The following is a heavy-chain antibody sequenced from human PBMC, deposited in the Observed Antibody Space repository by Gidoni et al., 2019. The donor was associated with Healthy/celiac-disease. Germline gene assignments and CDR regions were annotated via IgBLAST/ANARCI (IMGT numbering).Heavy chain of an antibody. CDR3: ARDEGFLL. D-gene: IGHD1-26*01. V-gene: IGHV1-46*01. Sequence: QVHLVQSGAEVKKPGASVTVSCKPSGYTFTNYYIHWVRQAPGQGLEWMGIINPSGGSTSYAQKCQGRVTMTRDTSTTIVYMELSSLRSEDTAVYFCARDEGFLLWGQGTLVTVSS. CDR1: GYTFTNYY. J-gene: IGHJ4*02. CDR2: INPSGGST.